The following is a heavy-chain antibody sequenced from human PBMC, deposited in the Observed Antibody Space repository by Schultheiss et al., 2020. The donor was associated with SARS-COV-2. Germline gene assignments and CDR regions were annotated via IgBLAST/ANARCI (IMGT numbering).Heavy chain of an antibody. CDR1: GFTFSDYY. V-gene: IGHV3-11*01. CDR2: ISSSGSTI. Sequence: GGSLRLSCAASGFTFSDYYMSWIRQAPGKGLEWVSYISSSGSTIYYADSVKGRFTISRDNSKNTLYLQINSLRAEDTAVYYCAKDLRVVPAAMFDYWGQGTLVTVSS. D-gene: IGHD2-2*01. CDR3: AKDLRVVPAAMFDY. J-gene: IGHJ4*02.